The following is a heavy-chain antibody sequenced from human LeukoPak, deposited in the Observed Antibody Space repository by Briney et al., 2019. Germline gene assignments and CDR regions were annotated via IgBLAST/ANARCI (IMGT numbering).Heavy chain of an antibody. V-gene: IGHV3-21*01. Sequence: GVSLRLSCAASGFTFSSYSMNWVRQAPGKGLEWVSSISSSSSYIYYADSVKGRFTISRDNAKNSLYLQMNSLRAEDTAVYYCARDDGFGESVSFDYWGQGTLVTVSS. D-gene: IGHD3-10*01. CDR3: ARDDGFGESVSFDY. CDR1: GFTFSSYS. CDR2: ISSSSSYI. J-gene: IGHJ4*02.